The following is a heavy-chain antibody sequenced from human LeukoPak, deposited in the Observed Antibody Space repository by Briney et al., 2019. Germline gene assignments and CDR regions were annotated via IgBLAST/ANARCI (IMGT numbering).Heavy chain of an antibody. J-gene: IGHJ4*02. CDR3: ARAGKGREFDY. Sequence: ASVKVSCKASGYDFTGYYIHWVRQAPGKGLEWMGRINPHSGDTNYAQKFQGRVTMTRDTSTSTAYMELSRLRSDDTAVYYCARAGKGREFDYWGQGTLVTVSS. V-gene: IGHV1-2*06. CDR2: INPHSGDT. CDR1: GYDFTGYY. D-gene: IGHD5-24*01.